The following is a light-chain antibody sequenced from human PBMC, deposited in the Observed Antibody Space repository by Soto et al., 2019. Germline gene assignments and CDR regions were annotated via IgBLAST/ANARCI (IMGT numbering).Light chain of an antibody. Sequence: DIVMTQTPLSSPVTLGQAASISCRTSQSPVHSDGNTYLTWLHQRPGQPPRLLLYQISNRFSGVPDRFSGRGAVTDFTLEISGVEAEDVGVYYCMQVTEFPRMFTFGQGTRLEIK. CDR1: QSPVHSDGNTY. CDR3: MQVTEFPRMFT. J-gene: IGKJ2*01. V-gene: IGKV2-24*01. CDR2: QIS.